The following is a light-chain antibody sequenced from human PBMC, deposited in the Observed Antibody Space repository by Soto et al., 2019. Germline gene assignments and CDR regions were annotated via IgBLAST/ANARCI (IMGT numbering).Light chain of an antibody. CDR3: VTWDDSLSAWV. CDR2: RND. CDR1: SSNIGTYY. V-gene: IGLV1-47*01. Sequence: QAVVTQPPSASGTPGQRVTISCSGSSSNIGTYYVYWYQHLPGTAPKLLISRNDQRPSGVPDRVSGSKSGTSASLAISGLRSEDEADYYCVTWDDSLSAWVFGGGTQLTVL. J-gene: IGLJ3*02.